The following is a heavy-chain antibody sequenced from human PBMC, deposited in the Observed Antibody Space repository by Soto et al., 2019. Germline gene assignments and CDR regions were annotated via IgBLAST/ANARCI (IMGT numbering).Heavy chain of an antibody. V-gene: IGHV3-74*01. J-gene: IGHJ5*02. Sequence: PGGSLRLSCAASGFTFSSYWMHWVRQAPGKGLAWVSRINSDGSSTSYADSVKGRFTISRDNAKSTLYLQMNSLRAEDTAVYYCARDHVVSRNWFDPWGQGTLVTVSS. CDR3: ARDHVVSRNWFDP. D-gene: IGHD2-21*01. CDR1: GFTFSSYW. CDR2: INSDGSST.